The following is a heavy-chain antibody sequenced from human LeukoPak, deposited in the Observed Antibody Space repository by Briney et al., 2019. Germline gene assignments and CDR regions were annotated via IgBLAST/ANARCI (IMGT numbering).Heavy chain of an antibody. J-gene: IGHJ6*03. CDR1: GDSVSSNSAA. CDR3: ARSSIAARRRSENHYYYMDV. Sequence: SQTLSLTCAISGDSVSSNSAAWNWIRQSPSRGLEWLGRTYYRSKWYNDYAVSVKSRITINPDTSKNQFSLQLNSVTPEDTAVYYCARSSIAARRRSENHYYYMDVWGKGTTVTVSS. D-gene: IGHD6-6*01. CDR2: TYYRSKWYN. V-gene: IGHV6-1*01.